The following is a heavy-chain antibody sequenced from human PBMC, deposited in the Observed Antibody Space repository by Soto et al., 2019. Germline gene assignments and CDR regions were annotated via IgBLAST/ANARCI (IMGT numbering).Heavy chain of an antibody. CDR2: IYYSGNT. D-gene: IGHD2-15*01. CDR3: ASHRPQEDGTKKGFDH. J-gene: IGHJ4*02. CDR1: GDSINSGTYS. Sequence: QLHLQESGPGLVKPSETLSLTCTVSGDSINSGTYSWGWIRQPPGKGLEDIGTIYYSGNTYYNSSLKSRVTISLDTAKNQFSLRLTSVTAADTAVYYCASHRPQEDGTKKGFDHWCQGTLVTVSS. V-gene: IGHV4-39*01.